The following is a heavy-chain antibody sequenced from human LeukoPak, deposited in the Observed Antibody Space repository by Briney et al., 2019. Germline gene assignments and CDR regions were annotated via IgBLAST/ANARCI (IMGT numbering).Heavy chain of an antibody. V-gene: IGHV4-34*01. CDR2: INHSGST. CDR1: GGSFGGYY. J-gene: IGHJ6*02. Sequence: SETLSLTCAVYGGSFGGYYWSWIRQPPGKGLEWIGEINHSGSTNYNPSLKSRVTISVDTSKNQFSLKLSSVTAADTAVYYCARGGGNPLYYYYGMDVWGQGTTVTVSS. CDR3: ARGGGNPLYYYYGMDV. D-gene: IGHD4-23*01.